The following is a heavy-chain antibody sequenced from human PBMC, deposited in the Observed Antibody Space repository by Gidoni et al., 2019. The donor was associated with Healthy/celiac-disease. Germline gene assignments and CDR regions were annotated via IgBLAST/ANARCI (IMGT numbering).Heavy chain of an antibody. V-gene: IGHV3-23*01. J-gene: IGHJ4*02. CDR2: ISGSGGST. D-gene: IGHD3-3*01. Sequence: EVQLLESGGGLVQPGGSLRLSCAASGFTFRSYAMSWVRQAPGKGLEWVSAISGSGGSTYYADSVKGRFTISRDNSKNTLYLQMNSLRAEDTAVYYCAKVPDYDFWSGYFHYWGQGTLVTVSS. CDR3: AKVPDYDFWSGYFHY. CDR1: GFTFRSYA.